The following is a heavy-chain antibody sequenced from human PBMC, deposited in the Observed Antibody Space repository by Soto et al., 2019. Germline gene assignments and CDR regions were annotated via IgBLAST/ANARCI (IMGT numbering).Heavy chain of an antibody. Sequence: GGSLRLSCTTSGFTFGAYTMAWVRQAPGRGLEWVGSIRSTAYGAPTEYAASVKDRFIISRDDSKSVAYLQMNSLRTDDTAVYYCSRVREWLIRLRFHYFGLDVWGQGTTVTVSS. CDR1: GFTFGAYT. J-gene: IGHJ6*02. CDR2: IRSTAYGAPT. CDR3: SRVREWLIRLRFHYFGLDV. V-gene: IGHV3-49*04. D-gene: IGHD6-19*01.